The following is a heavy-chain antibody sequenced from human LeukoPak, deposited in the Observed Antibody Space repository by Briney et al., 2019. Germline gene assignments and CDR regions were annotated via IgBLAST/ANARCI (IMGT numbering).Heavy chain of an antibody. D-gene: IGHD6-13*01. J-gene: IGHJ5*02. CDR3: ARDWGLGPSSSWA. CDR1: GGTFSNYA. Sequence: GASVKVSCKASGGTFSNYAINWVRQAPGQGLEWMGGIIPIFGTANYAQKFQGRVTITADESTNTAYMEVSSLRSEDTAVYYCARDWGLGPSSSWAWGQGTLVTVSS. V-gene: IGHV1-69*13. CDR2: IIPIFGTA.